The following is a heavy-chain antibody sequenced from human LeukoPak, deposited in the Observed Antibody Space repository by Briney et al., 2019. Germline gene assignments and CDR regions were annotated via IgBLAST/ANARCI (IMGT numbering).Heavy chain of an antibody. Sequence: PGGSLRLSCAASGFTFSSYAMSWVRQPPGKGLEWVSAISDSGGSTYYADSVKGRFTISRDNLKNMVFLQMSTLRAEDTAIYYCAKSHASIWNVYDYWGQGTLVTVSS. J-gene: IGHJ4*02. D-gene: IGHD6-13*01. CDR1: GFTFSSYA. V-gene: IGHV3-23*01. CDR2: ISDSGGST. CDR3: AKSHASIWNVYDY.